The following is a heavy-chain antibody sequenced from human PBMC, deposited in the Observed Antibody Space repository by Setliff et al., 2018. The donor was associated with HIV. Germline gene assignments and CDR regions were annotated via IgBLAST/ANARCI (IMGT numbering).Heavy chain of an antibody. D-gene: IGHD1-26*01. CDR2: IHFSGST. V-gene: IGHV4-39*01. J-gene: IGHJ5*01. Sequence: KTSETLSLTCTVSGGSISSSTYYWGWIRQPPGKGLEWIGNIHFSGSTYYNPSLKGRVTVSVDPSKNQFSLKLSSVTAADTAVYYCARTTYNGSYFNDSWGQGTLVTVSS. CDR1: GGSISSSTYY. CDR3: ARTTYNGSYFNDS.